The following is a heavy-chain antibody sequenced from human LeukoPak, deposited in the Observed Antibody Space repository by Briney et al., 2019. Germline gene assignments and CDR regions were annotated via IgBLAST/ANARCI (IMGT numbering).Heavy chain of an antibody. J-gene: IGHJ4*02. Sequence: PGGSLRLSCAASGVTFSRYWMHWVRQAPGKGLAWVSRIKNDGSRTTYADAVKGRFTISRDNAKNTLYLQMNSLSADDTAVYYCVREPYCSGGSCYTSGFDCWGQGTLVTVSS. D-gene: IGHD2-15*01. CDR2: IKNDGSRT. CDR1: GVTFSRYW. CDR3: VREPYCSGGSCYTSGFDC. V-gene: IGHV3-74*01.